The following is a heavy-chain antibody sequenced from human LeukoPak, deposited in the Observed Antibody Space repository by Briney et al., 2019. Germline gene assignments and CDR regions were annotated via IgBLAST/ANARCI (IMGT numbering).Heavy chain of an antibody. CDR1: GGSVSSANYY. J-gene: IGHJ4*02. D-gene: IGHD3-10*01. CDR3: ARDRGYYFDY. V-gene: IGHV4-61*01. CDR2: IFYSGST. Sequence: SETLSLTCTVSGGSVSSANYYWSWIRQPPGKGLEWIGYIFYSGSTNYSPSLKSRVTISVDTSKNQFPLNLNSVTAADTAVYYCARDRGYYFDYWGQGTLVTVSS.